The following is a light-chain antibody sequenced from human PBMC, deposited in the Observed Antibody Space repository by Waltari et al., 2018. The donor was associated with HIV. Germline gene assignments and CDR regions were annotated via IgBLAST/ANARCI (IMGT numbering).Light chain of an antibody. V-gene: IGLV3-21*02. CDR1: SIGRKS. CDR2: DET. J-gene: IGLJ1*01. CDR3: QVWDSGSDQYV. Sequence: SYVLTQPPSVAVATGQTARITCGGDSIGRKSVHGYQQMPGQAPVVVVYDETDRPSGIPERFSGSNSPNTATLTISRVEAEDEADYYCQVWDSGSDQYVFGTGTQVTVL.